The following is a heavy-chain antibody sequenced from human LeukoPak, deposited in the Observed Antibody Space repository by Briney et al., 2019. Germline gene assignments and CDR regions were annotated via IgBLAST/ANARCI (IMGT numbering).Heavy chain of an antibody. D-gene: IGHD6-19*01. Sequence: GASVKVSFKASGYTFTVYYMHWVRQAPGQGREWMGWINPNSGGTNYAQKFQGRVTMTRDTSISTAYMELSRLRSDDTAVYYCARAWCSSCFWFDPWGQGTLVTVSS. V-gene: IGHV1-2*02. CDR2: INPNSGGT. J-gene: IGHJ5*02. CDR3: ARAWCSSCFWFDP. CDR1: GYTFTVYY.